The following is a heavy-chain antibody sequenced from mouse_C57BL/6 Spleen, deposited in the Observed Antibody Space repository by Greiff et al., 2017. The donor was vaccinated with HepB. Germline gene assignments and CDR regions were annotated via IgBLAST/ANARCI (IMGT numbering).Heavy chain of an antibody. CDR1: GFSFNTYA. J-gene: IGHJ2*01. CDR3: VRQEVLRDYFDY. Sequence: EVQLVESGGGLVQPKGSLKLSCAASGFSFNTYAMNWVRQAPGKGLEWVARIRSKSNNYATYYADSVKDRFTISRDDSESMLYLQMNNLKTEDTAMYYCVRQEVLRDYFDYWGQGTTLTVSS. CDR2: IRSKSNNYAT. D-gene: IGHD1-1*01. V-gene: IGHV10-1*01.